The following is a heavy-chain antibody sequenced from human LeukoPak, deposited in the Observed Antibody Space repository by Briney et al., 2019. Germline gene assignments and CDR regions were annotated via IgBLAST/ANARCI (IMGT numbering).Heavy chain of an antibody. J-gene: IGHJ4*02. CDR3: ARVSGYSGSYWGGVYFDY. D-gene: IGHD1-26*01. CDR2: IIPIFGTA. CDR1: GGTFSSYA. Sequence: ASVKVSCKASGGTFSSYAISWVRQAPGQGLEWMGGIIPIFGTANYAQKFQGRVTITTDESTSTAYMELSSLRSEDTAVYYCARVSGYSGSYWGGVYFDYWGQGTLVTVSS. V-gene: IGHV1-69*05.